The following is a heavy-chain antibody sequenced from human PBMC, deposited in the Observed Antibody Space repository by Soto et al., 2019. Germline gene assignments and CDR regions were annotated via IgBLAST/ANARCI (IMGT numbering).Heavy chain of an antibody. CDR2: INTYNGMT. V-gene: IGHV1-18*01. D-gene: IGHD5-12*01. J-gene: IGHJ4*02. CDR1: GYTFINYH. Sequence: QVQLVQSGGEVKKPGASVTVSCKASGYTFINYHITWVRQAPGQGLEWMAWINTYNGMTDYAQRFQGRVTMTRDIPTSTAYMELRNLGSDATAVYFCAKSPRGEMATDWGQGTLVTVSS. CDR3: AKSPRGEMATD.